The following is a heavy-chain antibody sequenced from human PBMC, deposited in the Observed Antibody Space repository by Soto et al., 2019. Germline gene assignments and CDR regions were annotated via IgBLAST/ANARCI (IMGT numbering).Heavy chain of an antibody. CDR1: GFTFSSYS. V-gene: IGHV3-48*01. D-gene: IGHD3-10*01. CDR3: ARVTYGSGRGYFWFDP. J-gene: IGHJ5*02. Sequence: GGSLRLSCAASGFTFSSYSMNWVRQAPGKGLEWVSYISSSSSTIYYADSVKGRFTISRDNAKNSLYLQMNSLRAEDTAVYYCARVTYGSGRGYFWFDPWGQGTLVTVSS. CDR2: ISSSSSTI.